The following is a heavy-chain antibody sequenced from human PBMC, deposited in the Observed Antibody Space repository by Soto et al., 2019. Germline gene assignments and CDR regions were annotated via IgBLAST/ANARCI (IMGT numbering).Heavy chain of an antibody. J-gene: IGHJ4*02. CDR3: ARVGGSSDFDY. Sequence: PSETLSLTCTVSGGSISSYYWSWIRQPPGKGLEWIGYIYYSRSTNYNPSLKSRVTISVDTSKNQFSLKLSSVTAADTAVYYCARVGGSSDFDYWGQGTLVTVSS. CDR2: IYYSRST. D-gene: IGHD2-15*01. CDR1: GGSISSYY. V-gene: IGHV4-59*01.